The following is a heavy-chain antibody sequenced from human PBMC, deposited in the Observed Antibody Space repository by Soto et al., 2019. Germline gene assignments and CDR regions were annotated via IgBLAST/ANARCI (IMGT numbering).Heavy chain of an antibody. CDR1: GDSISDYY. CDR2: MFDSGNP. Sequence: QVQLQESGPGLVQPSETLSLTCTVSGDSISDYYWTWIRQPPGKGLEWIGSMFDSGNPTDNPSLKSRVTISVDLSKNQFALRLSSVTAADTAVYYCARPGMPSTIYYFDLWGRGTLVTVSS. CDR3: ARPGMPSTIYYFDL. J-gene: IGHJ2*01. V-gene: IGHV4-59*12. D-gene: IGHD1-1*01.